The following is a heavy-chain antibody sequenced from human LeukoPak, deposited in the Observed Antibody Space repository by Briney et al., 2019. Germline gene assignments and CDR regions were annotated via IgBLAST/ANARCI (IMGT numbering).Heavy chain of an antibody. Sequence: SETRSLTCAVSGYSISSGYYWGWIRQPPGKGLEWIGSIYHSGSTYYNPSLKSRVTISVDTSKNQFSLKLSSVTAADTAVYYCAREGGSYFDYWGQGTLVTVSS. D-gene: IGHD3-16*01. CDR3: AREGGSYFDY. CDR1: GYSISSGYY. CDR2: IYHSGST. J-gene: IGHJ4*02. V-gene: IGHV4-38-2*02.